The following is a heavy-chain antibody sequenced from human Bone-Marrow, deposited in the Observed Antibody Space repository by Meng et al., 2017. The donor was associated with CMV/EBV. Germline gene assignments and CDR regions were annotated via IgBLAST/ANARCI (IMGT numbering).Heavy chain of an antibody. CDR3: ARAPDNWNYVPSDY. CDR1: GFTFSSYA. CDR2: IKQDGSEK. J-gene: IGHJ4*02. D-gene: IGHD1-7*01. Sequence: GESLKISCAAPGFTFSSYAMSWVRQAPGKGLEWVANIKQDGSEKYYVDSVKGRFTISRDNAKNSLYLQMNSLRAEDTAVYYCARAPDNWNYVPSDYWGQGTLVTVSS. V-gene: IGHV3-7*01.